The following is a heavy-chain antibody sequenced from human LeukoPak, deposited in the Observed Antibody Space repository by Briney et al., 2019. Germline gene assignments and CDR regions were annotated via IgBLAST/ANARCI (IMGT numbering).Heavy chain of an antibody. J-gene: IGHJ4*02. CDR2: IYAGGST. Sequence: GGSLRLSCAASGFTVSSDHMSWVRQAPGKGLEWVSVIYAGGSTYYADSVKGRFTISRDNSKNTLYLQMNSLRAEDTALYYCAKVALGYCSGSSCYYFDYGGQGTLVTVSS. CDR3: AKVALGYCSGSSCYYFDY. V-gene: IGHV3-53*01. CDR1: GFTVSSDH. D-gene: IGHD2-15*01.